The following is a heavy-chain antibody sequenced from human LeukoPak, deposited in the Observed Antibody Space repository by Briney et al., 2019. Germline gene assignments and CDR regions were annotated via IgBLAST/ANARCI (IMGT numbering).Heavy chain of an antibody. J-gene: IGHJ3*02. CDR2: ISYSGNT. Sequence: SETLSLTCTVSGGSIISSDYHWGWVRQPPGKGLEWIGTISYSGNTDYNPSLRSRVTISVDTSNNQFSLRLGSVTAADTAVYHCARHCCSGPAKCVFDIWGQGTMVTVSS. CDR1: GGSIISSDYH. D-gene: IGHD2-15*01. V-gene: IGHV4-39*01. CDR3: ARHCCSGPAKCVFDI.